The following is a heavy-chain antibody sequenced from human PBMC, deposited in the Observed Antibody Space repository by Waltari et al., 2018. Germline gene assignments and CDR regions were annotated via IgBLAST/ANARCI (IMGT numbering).Heavy chain of an antibody. V-gene: IGHV3-33*01. CDR2: KWYDGSKK. CDR1: GFSFRMHG. CDR3: ARWRRTVSGTVAYDL. Sequence: QVQLVESGGGVVQPGRSLRLSCAASGFSFRMHGMDWVRQAPGKGVEWGAVKWYDGSKKFYADSVKGRFTVSRDNSNNIAFLEMNSLRVEDTAVYYCARWRRTVSGTVAYDLWGQGTMVSVSS. J-gene: IGHJ3*01. D-gene: IGHD6-19*01.